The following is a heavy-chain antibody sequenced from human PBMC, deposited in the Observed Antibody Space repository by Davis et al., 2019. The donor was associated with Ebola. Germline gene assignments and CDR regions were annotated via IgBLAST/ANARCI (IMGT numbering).Heavy chain of an antibody. Sequence: HSQTLSLTCAISGDSVSRAGWHRIRQSPSRGLEWLGRTYYKSKWYNDYAVSVKCRITINPDTSKNQFSLQLNSVTPEYTALYYCTRGWLRGGMDVWGEGTTVTV. CDR2: TYYKSKWYN. J-gene: IGHJ6*02. V-gene: IGHV6-1*01. CDR3: TRGWLRGGMDV. D-gene: IGHD5-18*01. CDR1: GDSVSRAG.